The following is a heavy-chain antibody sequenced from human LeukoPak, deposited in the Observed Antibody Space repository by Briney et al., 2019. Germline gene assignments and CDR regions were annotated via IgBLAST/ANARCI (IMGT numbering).Heavy chain of an antibody. CDR3: AREIYGSGSRLAFDI. V-gene: IGHV4-38-2*02. D-gene: IGHD3-10*01. CDR1: GYSISSGYY. J-gene: IGHJ3*02. CDR2: IYHSGST. Sequence: PSETLSLTCAVSGYSISSGYYWGWIRQPPGKGLEWIGSIYHSGSTYYNPSLKSRVTISVDTSKNQFSLKLSSVTAADTAVYYCAREIYGSGSRLAFDIWGQGTMVTVSS.